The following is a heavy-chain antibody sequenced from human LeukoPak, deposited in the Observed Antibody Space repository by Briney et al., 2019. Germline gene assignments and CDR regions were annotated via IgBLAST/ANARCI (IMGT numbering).Heavy chain of an antibody. V-gene: IGHV4-39*01. Sequence: SETLSLTCTVSGGSISSSAYYWGWIHQPPGKGLEWIGSINYSGSTYYNPSLKSRVTISVDTSKNQFSLKLSSVTAADTAVYYCARLNSRYRMVFGYWGQGSLVTASS. CDR1: GGSISSSAYY. CDR2: INYSGST. D-gene: IGHD2-8*01. J-gene: IGHJ4*02. CDR3: ARLNSRYRMVFGY.